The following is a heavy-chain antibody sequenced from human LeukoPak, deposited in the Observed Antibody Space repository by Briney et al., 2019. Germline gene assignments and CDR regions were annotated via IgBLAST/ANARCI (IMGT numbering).Heavy chain of an antibody. D-gene: IGHD3-22*01. CDR3: ARLYYYDSSGYLQTSENFDL. CDR2: IYYSGST. V-gene: IGHV4-30-4*01. Sequence: PSQTLSLTCTVSGGSISSGDYYWSWIRQPPGKGLEWIGNIYYSGSTYYNPSLKSRVTISVDTSKNQFSLKLSSVTAADTAVYYCARLYYYDSSGYLQTSENFDLWGRGTLVTVSS. CDR1: GGSISSGDYY. J-gene: IGHJ2*01.